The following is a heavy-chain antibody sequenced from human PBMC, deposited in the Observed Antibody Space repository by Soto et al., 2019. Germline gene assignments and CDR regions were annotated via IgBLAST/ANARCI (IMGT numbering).Heavy chain of an antibody. CDR1: GFTFSYYW. CDR3: ARGDRGAFDL. V-gene: IGHV3-74*01. Sequence: EVQLVESGGGLVRPGGSLRLSCAASGFTFSYYWMHWVRQAPGKGLVWVSRIHSEGSSTTYADFVKGRFIISRDNARNTVDLQMTSVSGEDTAVYYCARGDRGAFDLWGQGTVVTVSS. J-gene: IGHJ3*01. D-gene: IGHD1-26*01. CDR2: IHSEGSST.